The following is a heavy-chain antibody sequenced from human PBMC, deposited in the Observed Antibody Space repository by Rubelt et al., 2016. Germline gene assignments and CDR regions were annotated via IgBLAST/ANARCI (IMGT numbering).Heavy chain of an antibody. CDR3: ARLLWGYEGLDI. J-gene: IGHJ3*02. Sequence: QVQLLQSGAEVKKPGSSVKVSCRASGDTFSTYGISWVRQAPGQGLEWMGGIIVDFGTTDYAAKVQGKVTITADESGSTVCMGRSRLRSDDTAVYYCARLLWGYEGLDIWGQGTMVTVFS. V-gene: IGHV1-69*01. D-gene: IGHD2-15*01. CDR2: IIVDFGTT. CDR1: GDTFSTYG.